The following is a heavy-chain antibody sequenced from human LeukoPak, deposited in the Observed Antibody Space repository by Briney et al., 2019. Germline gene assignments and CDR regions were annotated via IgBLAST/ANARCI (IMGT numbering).Heavy chain of an antibody. CDR1: GFSHTTTGER. Sequence: ESGPTLVRPTQTLTLTCTFSGFSHTTTGERVGWIRQSLGKALEWLALLYWDDDQRYSPSLKSRLTITKYRSKNQVVLTMTNVDPVDTGTYFCAHSLIPQSYTSTDPYYFGHWGQGTLVTVSS. CDR3: AHSLIPQSYTSTDPYYFGH. CDR2: LYWDDDQ. V-gene: IGHV2-5*02. J-gene: IGHJ4*02. D-gene: IGHD3-16*01.